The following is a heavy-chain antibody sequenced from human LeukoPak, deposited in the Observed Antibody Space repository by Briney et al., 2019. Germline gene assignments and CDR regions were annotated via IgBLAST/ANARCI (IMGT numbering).Heavy chain of an antibody. D-gene: IGHD2-15*01. CDR1: GGSISSSSYY. CDR2: IYYSGST. Sequence: PSETLPLTCTVSGGSISSSSYYWGWIRQPPGKGLEWIGSIYYSGSTYYNPSLKSRVTISVDTSKNQFSLKLSSVTAADTAVYYCARVWCSGGSYYSEELGWFDPWGQGTLVTVSS. CDR3: ARVWCSGGSYYSEELGWFDP. J-gene: IGHJ5*02. V-gene: IGHV4-39*07.